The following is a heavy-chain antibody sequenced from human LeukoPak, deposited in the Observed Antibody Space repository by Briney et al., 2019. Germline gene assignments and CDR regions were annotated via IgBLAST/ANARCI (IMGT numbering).Heavy chain of an antibody. Sequence: SETLSLTCTVSGGSITSYYWSWIRQPPGKGLEWIGYIYYSGTTNYNPSLKSRVTISVDTSKNQFSLKLSSVTAADTAVYYCAKHSSSWYNWFDPWGQGTLVTVSS. CDR2: IYYSGTT. CDR3: AKHSSSWYNWFDP. D-gene: IGHD6-13*01. V-gene: IGHV4-59*08. CDR1: GGSITSYY. J-gene: IGHJ5*02.